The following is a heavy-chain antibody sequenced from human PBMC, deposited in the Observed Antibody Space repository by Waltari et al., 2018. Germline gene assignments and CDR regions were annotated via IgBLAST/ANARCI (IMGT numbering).Heavy chain of an antibody. V-gene: IGHV1-2*06. CDR3: ARGENYYDSSGPDLDY. J-gene: IGHJ4*02. Sequence: QVQLVQSGAEVKKPGASVKVSCKASGYTFTGYYMHWVRQAPGQGLEWMGRINPNSGGTNYAQKFQGRVTMTRDTSISTAYMELSRLRSDDTAVYYCARGENYYDSSGPDLDYWGQGTLVTVFS. D-gene: IGHD3-22*01. CDR1: GYTFTGYY. CDR2: INPNSGGT.